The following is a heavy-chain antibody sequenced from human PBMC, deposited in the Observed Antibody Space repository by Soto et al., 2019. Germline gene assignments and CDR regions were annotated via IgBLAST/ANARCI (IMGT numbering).Heavy chain of an antibody. CDR1: GDTFNDYY. CDR3: VRESGGATATLDYYYFYMDV. D-gene: IGHD5-12*01. J-gene: IGHJ6*03. Sequence: QVQLVQSGAEVKRPGASVTVSCRSSGDTFNDYYIHWVRQAPGQGLEWLGWINPTGGVTKYAQKCRGWVSMTRETSITTVYMQLSRLRSDDTAVYYCVRESGGATATLDYYYFYMDVWGTGTTVTVSS. V-gene: IGHV1-2*04. CDR2: INPTGGVT.